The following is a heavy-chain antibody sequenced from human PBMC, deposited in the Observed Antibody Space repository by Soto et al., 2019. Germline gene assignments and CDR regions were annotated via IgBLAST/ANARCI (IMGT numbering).Heavy chain of an antibody. D-gene: IGHD4-17*01. V-gene: IGHV1-69*01. J-gene: IGHJ4*02. CDR1: GGTFSSYA. CDR3: ASLPVGETVGSTVTDDY. Sequence: QVQLVQSGAEVKKPGSSVKVSCKASGGTFSSYAISWVRQAPGQGLEWMGGIIPSFGTANYAQKFQGRVTITADESTSTAYMELSSLRSEDTALYYCASLPVGETVGSTVTDDYWGQGTLVTVSS. CDR2: IIPSFGTA.